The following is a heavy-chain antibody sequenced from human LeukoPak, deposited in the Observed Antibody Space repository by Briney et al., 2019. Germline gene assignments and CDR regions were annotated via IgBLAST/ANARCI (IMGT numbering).Heavy chain of an antibody. J-gene: IGHJ4*02. CDR1: GGSISSYY. CDR2: IYYSGST. Sequence: SETLSLTCTVSGGSISSYYWSWIRQPPGKGLEWIGYIYYSGSTSYNPSLKSRVTISVDTSKNQFSLKLSSVTAADTAVYYCARAPYYYDSSGYLYYFDYWGQGTLVTVSS. D-gene: IGHD3-22*01. CDR3: ARAPYYYDSSGYLYYFDY. V-gene: IGHV4-59*01.